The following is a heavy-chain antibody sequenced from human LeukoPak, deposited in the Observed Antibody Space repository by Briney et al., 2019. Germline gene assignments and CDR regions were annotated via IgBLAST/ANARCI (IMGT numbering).Heavy chain of an antibody. CDR3: ASDGYSGYVTYYLDY. CDR2: ISSSSSYI. Sequence: PGGSLRLSCAASGFTFSSYSMNWVRQAPGKGLEWVSSISSSSSYIYYADSVKGRFTISRDNAKNSLYLQMNSLRAEDTAVYYCASDGYSGYVTYYLDYWGQGTLVTVSS. CDR1: GFTFSSYS. J-gene: IGHJ4*02. D-gene: IGHD5-12*01. V-gene: IGHV3-21*01.